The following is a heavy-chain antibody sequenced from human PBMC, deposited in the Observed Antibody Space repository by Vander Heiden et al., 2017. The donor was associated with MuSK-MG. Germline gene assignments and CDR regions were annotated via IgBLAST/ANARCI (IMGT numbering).Heavy chain of an antibody. V-gene: IGHV4-4*02. CDR3: ARAADEPDYGWGSSNYFDY. D-gene: IGHD3-16*01. CDR1: GGSISSSNW. Sequence: QVQLQESGPGLVKPSGTLSLTCAVSGGSISSSNWWSWVRQPPGKGLEWIGEIYHSGSTNYNPSLKSRVTISVDKSKNQFSLKLSSVTAADTAVYYCARAADEPDYGWGSSNYFDYWGQGTLVTASS. J-gene: IGHJ4*02. CDR2: IYHSGST.